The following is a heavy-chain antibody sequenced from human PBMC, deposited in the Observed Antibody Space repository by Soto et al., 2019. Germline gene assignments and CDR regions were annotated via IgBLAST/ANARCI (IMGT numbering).Heavy chain of an antibody. J-gene: IGHJ6*02. CDR3: ARRVRFWTYYYGMDV. V-gene: IGHV3-33*01. Sequence: GGSLRLSCAASGFTFSSYGMHWVRQAPGKGLEWVAVIWYDGSNKYYADSVKGRFTISRDNSKNPLYLQMNSLRAEDTAVYYCARRVRFWTYYYGMDVWGQGTTVTVFS. D-gene: IGHD3-3*01. CDR1: GFTFSSYG. CDR2: IWYDGSNK.